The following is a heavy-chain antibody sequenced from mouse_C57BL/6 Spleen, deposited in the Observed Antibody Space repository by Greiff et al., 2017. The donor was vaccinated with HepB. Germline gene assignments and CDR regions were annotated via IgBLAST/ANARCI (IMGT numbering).Heavy chain of an antibody. D-gene: IGHD1-1*01. Sequence: VESGGGLVKPGGSLKLSCAASGFTFSSYAMSWVRQTPEKRLEWVATISDGGSYTYYPDNVKGRFTISRDNAKNNLYLQMSHLKSEDTAMYYCAREFSYSRGYFDYWGQGTTLTVSS. J-gene: IGHJ2*01. CDR3: AREFSYSRGYFDY. CDR2: ISDGGSYT. CDR1: GFTFSSYA. V-gene: IGHV5-4*01.